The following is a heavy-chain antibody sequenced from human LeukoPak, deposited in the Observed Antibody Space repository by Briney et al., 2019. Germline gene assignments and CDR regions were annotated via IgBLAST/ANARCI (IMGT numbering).Heavy chain of an antibody. CDR1: GYTFTRYD. V-gene: IGHV1-8*03. CDR2: MNPNSGNT. Sequence: ASVKVSRKASGYTFTRYDINWVRQATGQRREWMGWMNPNSGNTGYAQKFQGRVTITRKTSISTAYMELSSLRSEDTAVYYCARASEDYDFWSGLRYYYYYMDVWGKGTTVTVSS. CDR3: ARASEDYDFWSGLRYYYYYMDV. J-gene: IGHJ6*03. D-gene: IGHD3-3*01.